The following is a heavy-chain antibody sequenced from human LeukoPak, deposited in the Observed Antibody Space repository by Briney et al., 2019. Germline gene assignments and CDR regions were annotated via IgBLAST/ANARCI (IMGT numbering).Heavy chain of an antibody. V-gene: IGHV3-43*02. CDR3: AKESGKFDY. Sequence: GGSLRLSCVASGLPIADFAMHWVRQAPGKGLEWASLISGDGVSTFYADSVKGRFSISRDNSKTLYLEMNSLRTEDAAMYYCAKESGKFDYWGQGTLVAVSS. CDR2: ISGDGVST. CDR1: GLPIADFA. J-gene: IGHJ4*02.